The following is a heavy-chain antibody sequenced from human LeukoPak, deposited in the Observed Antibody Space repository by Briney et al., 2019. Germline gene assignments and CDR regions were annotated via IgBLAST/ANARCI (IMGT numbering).Heavy chain of an antibody. V-gene: IGHV3-43*01. CDR1: GFTFDDYT. CDR3: AKDIAAREYYYYYGMDV. CDR2: ISWDGGST. J-gene: IGHJ6*02. D-gene: IGHD6-6*01. Sequence: PGGSLRLSCAASGFTFDDYTMHWVRQAPGKGLEWVSLISWDGGSTYYADSVKGRFTISRDNSKNSLCLQMNSLRTEDTALYYCAKDIAAREYYYYYGMDVWGQGTTVTVSS.